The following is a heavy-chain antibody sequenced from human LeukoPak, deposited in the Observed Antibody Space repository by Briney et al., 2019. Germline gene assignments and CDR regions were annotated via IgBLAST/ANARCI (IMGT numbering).Heavy chain of an antibody. D-gene: IGHD3-22*01. Sequence: PSETLSLTCTVSGGSISSYYWSWIRQPPGKGLEWIGYIYYSGSTNYNPSLKSRVTISVDTSKNQFSLKLSSVTAAGTAVYYCAREGGHYYDSSGYYSPLNYFDYWGQGTLVTVSS. V-gene: IGHV4-59*01. J-gene: IGHJ4*02. CDR3: AREGGHYYDSSGYYSPLNYFDY. CDR1: GGSISSYY. CDR2: IYYSGST.